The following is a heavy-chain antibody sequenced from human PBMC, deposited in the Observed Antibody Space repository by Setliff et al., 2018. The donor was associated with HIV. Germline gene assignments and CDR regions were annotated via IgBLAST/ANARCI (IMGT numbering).Heavy chain of an antibody. Sequence: SETLSLTCAVYGGSFSGYYWSWIRQPPGKGLEWIGEINHSGSTYYNPSLKSRVTISVDTSKNQFSLRLSSVTAADTAVYYCARGRSCSSSSCYLVYYYYYGMDVWGHGSTVTVSS. V-gene: IGHV4-34*01. CDR2: INHSGST. J-gene: IGHJ6*02. D-gene: IGHD2-2*01. CDR3: ARGRSCSSSSCYLVYYYYYGMDV. CDR1: GGSFSGYY.